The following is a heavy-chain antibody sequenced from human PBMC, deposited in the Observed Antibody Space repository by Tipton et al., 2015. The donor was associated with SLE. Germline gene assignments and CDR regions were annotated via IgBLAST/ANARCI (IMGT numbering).Heavy chain of an antibody. CDR3: ARAPPATTEDGAFDL. CDR2: IDYSGSS. CDR1: GGSISSYY. Sequence: TLSLTCTVSGGSISSYYWGWIRQPPGKGLEWIGYIDYSGSSNYNPSLKSRVTFSLDTSKNQFSLKLRSVTAADTAAYHCARAPPATTEDGAFDLWGRGTMVTVSS. J-gene: IGHJ3*01. V-gene: IGHV4-59*01. D-gene: IGHD2-2*01.